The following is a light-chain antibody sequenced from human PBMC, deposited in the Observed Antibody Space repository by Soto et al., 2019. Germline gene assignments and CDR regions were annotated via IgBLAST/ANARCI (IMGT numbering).Light chain of an antibody. J-gene: IGKJ2*01. CDR1: QSVSSY. V-gene: IGKV3-11*01. CDR2: DAS. Sequence: EIVLTQSPATLSLSPGERATLSCRASQSVSSYLAWYQQKPGQAPRLLIYDASNRDTGIPARCSGSGSGTDFNLTISSLEADAFAVYECQPRSNWPPYTFGQGTKLEIK. CDR3: QPRSNWPPYT.